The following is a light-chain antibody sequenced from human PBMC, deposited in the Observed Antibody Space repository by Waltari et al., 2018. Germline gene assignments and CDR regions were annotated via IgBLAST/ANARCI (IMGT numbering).Light chain of an antibody. V-gene: IGKV3-20*01. J-gene: IGKJ2*02. CDR2: DTS. CDR3: QRYGGSPST. Sequence: EIVLTQSPGTLSLSPGERATLSCRASQSVSSDYLAWYQLKPGQAPRLLIYDTSTRATGIPDRFSGSGSGTDFTLTINRLEPEDFAVYYCQRYGGSPSTFGQGTKLEIK. CDR1: QSVSSDY.